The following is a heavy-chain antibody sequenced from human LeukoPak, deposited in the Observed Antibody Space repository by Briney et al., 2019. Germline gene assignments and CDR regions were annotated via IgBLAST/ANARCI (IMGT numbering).Heavy chain of an antibody. J-gene: IGHJ6*03. CDR1: GFTFSSYE. V-gene: IGHV3-48*03. CDR2: ISSSGSTI. CDR3: TRGAQQLADYYYYYMDV. D-gene: IGHD6-13*01. Sequence: QPGGSLRLSCAASGFTFSSYEMNWVRQAPGKGLEWVSYISSSGSTIYYADSVKGRFTISRDNAKNSLYLQMNSLKTEDTAVYYCTRGAQQLADYYYYYMDVWGKGTTVTVSS.